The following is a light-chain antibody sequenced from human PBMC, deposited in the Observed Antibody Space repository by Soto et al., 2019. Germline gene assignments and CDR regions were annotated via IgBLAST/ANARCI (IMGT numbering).Light chain of an antibody. CDR1: QSVLYTSNNKHY. CDR3: QQYYSSPTYT. J-gene: IGKJ2*01. Sequence: DIVMTQSPDSLAVSLGERATINCKSSQSVLYTSNNKHYLAWYQQKPGQHPKLLIYWASTRESGVPDRFSGSGSGTDFPLTINSLQAKDVAVYYCQQYYSSPTYTFGQGTKLEIK. CDR2: WAS. V-gene: IGKV4-1*01.